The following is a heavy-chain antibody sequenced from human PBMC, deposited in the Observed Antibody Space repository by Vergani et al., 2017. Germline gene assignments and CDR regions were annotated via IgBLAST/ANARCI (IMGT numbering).Heavy chain of an antibody. CDR1: GFTFDDYA. J-gene: IGHJ4*02. D-gene: IGHD4-17*01. CDR3: AKVSPDLYGDEPFDY. CDR2: ISWNSGSI. Sequence: EVQLLESGGGLVQPGRSLRLSCAASGFTFDDYAMHWVRQAPGKGLEWVSGISWNSGSIGYADSVKGRFTISRDNAKNSLYLQMNSLRAEDTAVYYCAKVSPDLYGDEPFDYWGQGTLVTVSS. V-gene: IGHV3-9*01.